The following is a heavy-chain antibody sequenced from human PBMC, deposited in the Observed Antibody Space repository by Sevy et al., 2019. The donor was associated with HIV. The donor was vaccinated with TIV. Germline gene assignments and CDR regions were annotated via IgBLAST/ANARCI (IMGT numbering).Heavy chain of an antibody. CDR1: GFNITTYN. D-gene: IGHD2-2*01. Sequence: GGSLRLSCAASGFNITTYNMNWVRQAPGKGLEWVSSISSSSTYIYYADSVKGRFTISRDNAKNSLYLQMSSLRAEDTAVYYCARDLVIPSTTDYFYYTMDVWGQGTTVTVSS. CDR2: ISSSSTYI. CDR3: ARDLVIPSTTDYFYYTMDV. V-gene: IGHV3-21*01. J-gene: IGHJ6*02.